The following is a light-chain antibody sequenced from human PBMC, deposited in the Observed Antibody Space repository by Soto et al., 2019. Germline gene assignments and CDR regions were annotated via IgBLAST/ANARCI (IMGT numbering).Light chain of an antibody. V-gene: IGKV3-11*01. CDR2: DAS. CDR3: QQRSNWLS. Sequence: EIALTQSPATLSLSPGERATLSCRASPSVPNYVAWYQQKPGQAPRLLIYDASNRATGIPARFSGSGSGTDFTLTISSLEPEDFAVYYCQQRSNWLSFGQGTRLEIK. CDR1: PSVPNY. J-gene: IGKJ5*01.